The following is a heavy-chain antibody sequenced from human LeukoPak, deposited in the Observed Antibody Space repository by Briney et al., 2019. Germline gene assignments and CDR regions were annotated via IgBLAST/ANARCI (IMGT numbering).Heavy chain of an antibody. J-gene: IGHJ4*02. CDR2: IWYDGSNK. V-gene: IGHV3-33*01. Sequence: GGSLRLSCAASGFTFSSYGMHWVRQAPGKGLEWVAVIWYDGSNKYYAGPVKGRFTISRDNSKNTLYLQMNSLRAEDTAVYYCARVNDSSGYSPFDYWGQGTQVTVSS. CDR3: ARVNDSSGYSPFDY. CDR1: GFTFSSYG. D-gene: IGHD3-22*01.